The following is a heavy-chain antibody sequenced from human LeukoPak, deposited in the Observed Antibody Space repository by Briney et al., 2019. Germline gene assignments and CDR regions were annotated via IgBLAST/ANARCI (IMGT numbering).Heavy chain of an antibody. CDR2: IITDGSST. CDR1: GFTFSSYA. CDR3: ARHEIVVVPADDY. D-gene: IGHD2-2*01. V-gene: IGHV3-74*01. Sequence: PGGSLRLSCAASGFTFSSYAMSWVRQAPGKGLEWVSRIITDGSSTTYADSVRGRFTISRDNAKNTLYLQMNSLRAEDTAVYYCARHEIVVVPADDYWGQGTLVTVSS. J-gene: IGHJ4*02.